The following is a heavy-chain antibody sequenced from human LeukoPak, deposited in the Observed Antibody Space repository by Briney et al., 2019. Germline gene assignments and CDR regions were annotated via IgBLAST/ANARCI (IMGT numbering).Heavy chain of an antibody. V-gene: IGHV1-2*02. Sequence: ASVKVSCKASGYTFTSYDINWVRQAPGQGLEWMGWINPNSGGTNYAQKFQGRVTMTRDTSISTAYMELSRLRSDDTAVYYCAREDCSSTSCSDSNWFDPWGQGTLVTVSS. J-gene: IGHJ5*02. D-gene: IGHD2-2*01. CDR2: INPNSGGT. CDR3: AREDCSSTSCSDSNWFDP. CDR1: GYTFTSYD.